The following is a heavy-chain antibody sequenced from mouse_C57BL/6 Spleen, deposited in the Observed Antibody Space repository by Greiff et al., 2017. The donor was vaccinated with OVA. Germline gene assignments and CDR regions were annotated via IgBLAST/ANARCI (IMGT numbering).Heavy chain of an antibody. CDR1: GYTFTSYW. CDR3: TRFRSSRSPMDY. V-gene: IGHV1-52*01. CDR2: IDPSDSAT. Sequence: QVQLQQPGAELVRPGSSVKLSCKASGYTFTSYWMHWVKQRPIQGLEWIGNIDPSDSATPYNQKVKDKVTLTVDNSSSTAYMQLSSQTSEDTAVYSCTRFRSSRSPMDYWGQGTSVTVSS. D-gene: IGHD1-1*01. J-gene: IGHJ4*01.